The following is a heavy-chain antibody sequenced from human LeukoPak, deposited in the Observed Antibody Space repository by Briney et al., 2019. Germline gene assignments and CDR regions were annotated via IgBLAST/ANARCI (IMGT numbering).Heavy chain of an antibody. CDR1: GYTFTSYG. J-gene: IGHJ3*02. Sequence: ASVKVSCKASGYTFTSYGISWVRQAPGQGLEWMGWISAYNGNTNYAQKLQGRVTMTTDTSTSTAYMELRSLRSDDTAVYYCARDREVVVVHDAFDIWGQGTMVTVSS. V-gene: IGHV1-18*01. D-gene: IGHD3-22*01. CDR3: ARDREVVVVHDAFDI. CDR2: ISAYNGNT.